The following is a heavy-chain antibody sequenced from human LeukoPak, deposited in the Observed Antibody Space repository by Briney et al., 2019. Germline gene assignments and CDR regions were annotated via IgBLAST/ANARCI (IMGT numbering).Heavy chain of an antibody. CDR1: GYTFTSYA. CDR3: ARDLISDGIIDWYTFDY. D-gene: IGHD3-9*01. V-gene: IGHV1-18*01. CDR2: ISAYNGNT. Sequence: ASVKVSCKVSGYTFTSYAISWVRQAPGQGLEWMGWISAYNGNTSYAQNLQGRVTMTTDTSTSTAYMELRSLRSDDTAVYYCARDLISDGIIDWYTFDYWGQGTLVTVSS. J-gene: IGHJ4*02.